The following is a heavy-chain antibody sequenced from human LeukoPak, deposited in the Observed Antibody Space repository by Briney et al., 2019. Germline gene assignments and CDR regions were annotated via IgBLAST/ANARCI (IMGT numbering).Heavy chain of an antibody. CDR1: GGSISSGGYY. D-gene: IGHD6-13*01. J-gene: IGHJ3*02. CDR2: IYTSGST. CDR3: ARGIAAAGDAFDI. Sequence: SQTLSLTCTVSGGSISSGGYYWSWIRQPAGKGLEWIGRIYTSGSTDHNPSLKSRVTISVDTSKNQFSLKLSSVTAADTAVYYCARGIAAAGDAFDIWGQGTMVTVSS. V-gene: IGHV4-61*02.